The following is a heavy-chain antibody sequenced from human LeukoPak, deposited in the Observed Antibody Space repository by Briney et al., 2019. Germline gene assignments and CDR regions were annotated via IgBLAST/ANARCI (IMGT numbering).Heavy chain of an antibody. CDR1: GYSFTSYW. CDR2: VYPSDSDV. J-gene: IGHJ4*02. D-gene: IGHD4-23*01. V-gene: IGHV5-51*01. Sequence: GESLKISCKGFGYSFTSYWIAWVRQMPGKGLEWMGIVYPSDSDVTYSPSFQGQVTISVDKSINTAYLQWSSLRASDTAMYYCARLYGGRDFWGQGTLVTVSS. CDR3: ARLYGGRDF.